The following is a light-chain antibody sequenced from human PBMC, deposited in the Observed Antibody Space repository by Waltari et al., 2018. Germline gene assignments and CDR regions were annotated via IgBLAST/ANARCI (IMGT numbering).Light chain of an antibody. CDR2: TAS. V-gene: IGKV1-39*01. CDR3: QQTHSISLN. Sequence: DIKMTQSPSSLSASVGDRVTITCRTRQSISRSLSWYQPKPEDAPKLLLYTASRLQSGVPSRFSGSEAGTEFTYTISGLQPEGFATYGGQQTHSISLNFGGGTKIEMK. CDR1: QSISRS. J-gene: IGKJ4*01.